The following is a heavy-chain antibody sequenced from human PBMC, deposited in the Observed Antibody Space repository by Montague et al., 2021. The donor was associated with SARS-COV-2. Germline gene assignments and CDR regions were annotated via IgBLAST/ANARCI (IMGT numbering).Heavy chain of an antibody. D-gene: IGHD2-15*01. V-gene: IGHV4-34*01. CDR2: TNDSGRT. J-gene: IGHJ6*02. CDR3: ARGYCSGSGCYYYYGMDV. CDR1: GGSFSGYY. Sequence: SETLSLTCAVYGGSFSGYYWSWIRQPPGRGLEWIGETNDSGRTXXXTSXXXRVTISVDTYKNQFSLRLSSVTAAETAVYYCARGYCSGSGCYYYYGMDVWGQGTTVTVSS.